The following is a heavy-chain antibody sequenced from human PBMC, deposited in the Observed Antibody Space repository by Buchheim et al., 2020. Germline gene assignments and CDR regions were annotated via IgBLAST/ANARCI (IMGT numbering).Heavy chain of an antibody. CDR3: ARAHPYCSGGSCYFDY. D-gene: IGHD2-15*01. Sequence: EVQLVESGGGLVQPGVSLRLSCAASGFTVSSNYMSWVRQAPGKGLEWVSVIYSGGSTYYADSVKGRFTISRDNSKNPPYLQMNSLRAEDTAVYYCARAHPYCSGGSCYFDYWGQGTL. CDR2: IYSGGST. CDR1: GFTVSSNY. V-gene: IGHV3-66*01. J-gene: IGHJ4*02.